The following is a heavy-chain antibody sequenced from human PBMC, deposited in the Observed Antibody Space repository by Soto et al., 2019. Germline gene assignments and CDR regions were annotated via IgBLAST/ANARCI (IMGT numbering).Heavy chain of an antibody. J-gene: IGHJ4*02. CDR1: GFTFSSYG. V-gene: IGHV3-30*18. D-gene: IGHD5-18*01. Sequence: GGSLRLSCAASGFTFSSYGMHWVRQAPGKGLEWVAVISYDGSNKYYADSVKGRFTISRDNSKNTLYLQMNSLRAEDTAVYYCAKGLQLATVLDYWGQGTLVTVSS. CDR3: AKGLQLATVLDY. CDR2: ISYDGSNK.